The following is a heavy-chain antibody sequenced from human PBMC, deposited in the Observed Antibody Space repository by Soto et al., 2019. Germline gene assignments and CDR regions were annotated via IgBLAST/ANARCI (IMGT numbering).Heavy chain of an antibody. CDR3: ARDRIQLWSPPGYFDY. D-gene: IGHD5-18*01. Sequence: EVQLVESGGGLVKPGGSLRLSCAASGFTFSSYSMNWVRQAPGKGLEWVSSISSSSSYIYYADSVKGRFTISRDNAKNSLYLQMNSLRAEDTAVYYCARDRIQLWSPPGYFDYWGQGTLVTVSS. CDR2: ISSSSSYI. CDR1: GFTFSSYS. J-gene: IGHJ4*02. V-gene: IGHV3-21*01.